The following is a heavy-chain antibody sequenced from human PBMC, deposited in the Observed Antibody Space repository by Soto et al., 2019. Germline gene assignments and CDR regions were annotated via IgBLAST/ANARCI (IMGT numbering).Heavy chain of an antibody. J-gene: IGHJ5*02. CDR1: GYTLTSYY. Sequence: SVKLACKAPGYTLTSYYMHWVRQAPGQGLEWMGWINPNSGGTKYAQKFQGWVTMTRDTSISTAYMELSRLSSDDTAVYYCSRDKTGSSSWTRNWFDPWGQGTLVTVSS. V-gene: IGHV1-2*04. CDR3: SRDKTGSSSWTRNWFDP. CDR2: INPNSGGT. D-gene: IGHD6-13*01.